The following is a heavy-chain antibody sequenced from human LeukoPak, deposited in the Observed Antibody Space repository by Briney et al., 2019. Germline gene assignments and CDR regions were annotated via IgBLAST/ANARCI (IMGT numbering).Heavy chain of an antibody. D-gene: IGHD3-22*01. CDR1: GDSIGRGTW. CDR3: ARGDSYYDSSGAFDY. Sequence: SETLSLTCAVSGDSIGRGTWWTWVRQSPGKGLQWIGDIIHSGNTNYNPSLRSRLTISLDKSRNQFSLKLNSVTAADTAVYYCARGDSYYDSSGAFDYWGQGTLVTVSS. V-gene: IGHV4-4*02. CDR2: IIHSGNT. J-gene: IGHJ4*02.